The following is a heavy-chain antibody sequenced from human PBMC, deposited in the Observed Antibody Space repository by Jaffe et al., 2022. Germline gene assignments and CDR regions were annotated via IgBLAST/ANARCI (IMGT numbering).Heavy chain of an antibody. CDR1: GFTFSNSG. CDR2: IRSDGSSR. V-gene: IGHV3-30*02. J-gene: IGHJ4*02. CDR3: AMIPYGDPDY. Sequence: QVQLVESGGGVVQPGGSLRLSCAASGFTFSNSGMHWVRQSPGKGLEWVAFIRSDGSSRFYEDSVRGRFTISRDNFKDTLYLHMNSLRTEDTAVYYCAMIPYGDPDYWGQGTLVTVSS. D-gene: IGHD4-17*01.